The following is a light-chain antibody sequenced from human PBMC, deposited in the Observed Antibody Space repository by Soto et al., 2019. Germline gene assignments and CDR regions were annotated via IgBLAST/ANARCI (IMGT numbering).Light chain of an antibody. Sequence: EIQMTQSPSTMASSVGGTINITCRASQSISSWLAWYQQKPGKAPKLLIYTASSLESGVPSSFSGSGSGTEFTLTISSLQPDDFATYYCQQYNKAWTFGQGTKVDI. V-gene: IGKV1-5*03. CDR3: QQYNKAWT. J-gene: IGKJ1*01. CDR2: TAS. CDR1: QSISSW.